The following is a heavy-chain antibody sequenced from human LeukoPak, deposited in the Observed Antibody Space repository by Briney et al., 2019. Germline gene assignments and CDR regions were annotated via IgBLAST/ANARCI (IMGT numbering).Heavy chain of an antibody. D-gene: IGHD2/OR15-2a*01. Sequence: ASVKVSCKASGYTFTSYDINWVRQATGQGLEWMGWMNPNSGNTGYAQKFQGRVTITRNTSISTAYMELSSLRSEDTAVYYCARRSKLIGPGFDPWGQGTLVTVSS. CDR3: ARRSKLIGPGFDP. CDR1: GYTFTSYD. V-gene: IGHV1-8*03. CDR2: MNPNSGNT. J-gene: IGHJ5*02.